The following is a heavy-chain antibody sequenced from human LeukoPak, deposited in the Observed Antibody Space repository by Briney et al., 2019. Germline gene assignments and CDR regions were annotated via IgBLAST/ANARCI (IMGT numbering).Heavy chain of an antibody. CDR1: GFTFSSYW. V-gene: IGHV3-74*01. CDR2: INGDGSST. J-gene: IGHJ3*02. Sequence: GGSLRLSCAASGFTFSSYWMHWVRQAPGKGLVWVSRINGDGSSTTYADSVKGRFTISRDNSKNTLYLQMNSLRAEDTAVYYCARDGGYLDAFDIWGQGTMVTVSS. D-gene: IGHD3-22*01. CDR3: ARDGGYLDAFDI.